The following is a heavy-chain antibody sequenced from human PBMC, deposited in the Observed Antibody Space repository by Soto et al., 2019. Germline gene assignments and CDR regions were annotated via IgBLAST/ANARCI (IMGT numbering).Heavy chain of an antibody. CDR2: ISGSGGST. J-gene: IGHJ4*02. CDR3: KTSSWYGVYYFDY. Sequence: EVQLLESGGGLVQPGGSLRLSCAASGFTFSSYAMSWVRQAPGKGLEWVSAISGSGGSTYYADSVKGRFTISRDNSKNTLYLQMNSLRAEDTAVYYCKTSSWYGVYYFDYWGQGTLVTVS. CDR1: GFTFSSYA. D-gene: IGHD6-13*01. V-gene: IGHV3-23*01.